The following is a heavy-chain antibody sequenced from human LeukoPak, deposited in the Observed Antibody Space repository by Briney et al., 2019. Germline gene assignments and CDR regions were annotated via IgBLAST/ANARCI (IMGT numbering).Heavy chain of an antibody. V-gene: IGHV1-2*02. CDR2: INPNSGGT. D-gene: IGHD2-2*01. J-gene: IGHJ4*02. CDR1: GYTFTSYD. CDR3: ATYASRESD. Sequence: GASVKVSCKASGYTFTSYDINWVRQAPGQGLEWMGWINPNSGGTNYAQKFQGRVTMTRDTSISTAYMELSRLRSDDTAVYYCATYASRESDWGQGTLVTVSS.